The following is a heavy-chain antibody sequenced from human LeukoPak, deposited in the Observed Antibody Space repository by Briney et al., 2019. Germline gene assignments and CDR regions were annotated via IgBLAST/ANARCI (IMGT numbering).Heavy chain of an antibody. J-gene: IGHJ4*02. V-gene: IGHV3-9*01. CDR1: GFTFDDYA. CDR2: ISWNSGSI. CDR3: AKAAAGVGSSPALFDY. D-gene: IGHD6-13*01. Sequence: GRSLRLSCAASGFTFDDYAMHWVRQAPGKGLGWVSGISWNSGSIGYADSVKGRFTISRDNAKNSLYLQMNSLRAEDTALYYCAKAAAGVGSSPALFDYWGQGTLVTVSS.